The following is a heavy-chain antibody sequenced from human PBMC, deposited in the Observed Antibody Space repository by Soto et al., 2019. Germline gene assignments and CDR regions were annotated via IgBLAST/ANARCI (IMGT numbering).Heavy chain of an antibody. V-gene: IGHV1-69*01. Sequence: QVQLVQSGAEVKKPGSSVKVSCKASGGTFSSYAISWVRQAPGQGLEWMGGIIPISDTTNYAQKFQGRVTITADESTSTGYMELSSLRSEDTAVYYCARSQGSSTSLEIYFYYDYGMDVWGQGTTVTVSS. D-gene: IGHD2-2*01. J-gene: IGHJ6*02. CDR3: ARSQGSSTSLEIYFYYDYGMDV. CDR1: GGTFSSYA. CDR2: IIPISDTT.